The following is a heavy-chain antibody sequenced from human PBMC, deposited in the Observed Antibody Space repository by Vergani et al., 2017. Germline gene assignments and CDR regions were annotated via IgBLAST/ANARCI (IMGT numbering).Heavy chain of an antibody. CDR3: AREYRSTSGRAFDF. J-gene: IGHJ3*01. CDR2: ISPDGSAT. Sequence: EVQLVESGGGLVQPGGSLRLSCAASGFSLSRFWMSWVRQAPEKGLEWVAHISPDGSATSYVDSVKGRFTISRDNTKNSLYLQMDSLRAEDTAVYYCAREYRSTSGRAFDFWGQGTKVTGSS. V-gene: IGHV3-7*01. CDR1: GFSLSRFW. D-gene: IGHD6-6*01.